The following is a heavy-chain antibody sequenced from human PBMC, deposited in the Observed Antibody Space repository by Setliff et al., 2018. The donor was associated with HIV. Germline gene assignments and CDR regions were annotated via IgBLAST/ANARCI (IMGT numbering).Heavy chain of an antibody. J-gene: IGHJ1*01. CDR3: ARVPTSSWYVTTQRTKEYFHH. D-gene: IGHD6-13*01. CDR1: GGSITSHY. V-gene: IGHV4-59*11. CDR2: IYYRGSA. Sequence: SETLSLTCTVSGGSITSHYWSWIRQPPGKGLEWIGYIYYRGSANYNSSLKSRVTMSIDTSTNQFSLGLSSVTAADTAVYYCARVPTSSWYVTTQRTKEYFHHWGQGTLVTVSS.